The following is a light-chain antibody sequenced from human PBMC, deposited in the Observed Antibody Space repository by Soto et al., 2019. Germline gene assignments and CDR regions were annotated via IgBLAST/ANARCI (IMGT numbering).Light chain of an antibody. CDR3: QKYNSVPLT. V-gene: IGKV1-8*01. CDR1: QGISSY. Sequence: AIRMTQSPSSLSASTGDRVTITCRASQGISSYLAWYQQKPGKAPKLLIYAASTLQSGVPSRFSGSGSGTDFTLTINSLQPEDFATYYCQKYNSVPLTFGPGTKVDIK. CDR2: AAS. J-gene: IGKJ3*01.